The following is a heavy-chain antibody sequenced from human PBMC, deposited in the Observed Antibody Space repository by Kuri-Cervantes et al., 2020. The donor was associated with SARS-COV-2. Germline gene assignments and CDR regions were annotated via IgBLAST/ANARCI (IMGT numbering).Heavy chain of an antibody. Sequence: GESLKISCAASGFTFNTYSMDWVRLAPGKGLERLAYISKGSDTIYYADSVKGRFTISRDNAKNSLFLQMNSLRADDTAVYYCAAPRYYDILTGYQFDYWGQGTLVTVSS. J-gene: IGHJ4*02. CDR1: GFTFNTYS. D-gene: IGHD3-9*01. CDR3: AAPRYYDILTGYQFDY. V-gene: IGHV3-48*01. CDR2: ISKGSDTI.